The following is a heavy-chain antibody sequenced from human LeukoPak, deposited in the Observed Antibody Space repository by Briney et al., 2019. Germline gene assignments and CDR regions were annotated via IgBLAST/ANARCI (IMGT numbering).Heavy chain of an antibody. CDR2: INHSGST. Sequence: PSETLSLTCAVYGGSFSGYYWSWIRQPPGKGLEWIGEINHSGSTNYNPSLKSRVTISVDTSKNQFSLKLSSVTAADTAVYYCARGYSSSYRIDYWGQGTLATVSS. V-gene: IGHV4-34*01. CDR1: GGSFSGYY. CDR3: ARGYSSSYRIDY. J-gene: IGHJ4*02. D-gene: IGHD6-6*01.